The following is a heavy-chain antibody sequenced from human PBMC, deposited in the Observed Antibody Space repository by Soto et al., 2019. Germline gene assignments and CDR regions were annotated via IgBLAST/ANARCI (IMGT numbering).Heavy chain of an antibody. D-gene: IGHD4-17*01. CDR1: GGSISSYY. CDR2: IDYSGST. J-gene: IGHJ4*02. CDR3: ARSYGDYEVY. V-gene: IGHV4-59*01. Sequence: QVQLQESGPGLVKPSETLSLTCTVSGGSISSYYWSWIRQPPGKGLEWIGYIDYSGSTNYNPSLKSRVTISVDKAKNQFSLKLSSVTAADTAVYYCARSYGDYEVYWGQGTLVTVSS.